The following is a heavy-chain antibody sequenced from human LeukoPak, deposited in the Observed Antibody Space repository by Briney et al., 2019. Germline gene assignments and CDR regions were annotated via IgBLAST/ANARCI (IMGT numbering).Heavy chain of an antibody. Sequence: GGSLRLSCAASGFTFSSYWMSWVRQAPGKGLEWVGRIRSNSDGGTIDYAAPVKGRFTLSRDDSKTTLYLQMNSLQPEDTAVYYCATDFYDSTWGQGTLVTVSS. CDR2: IRSNSDGGTI. CDR1: GFTFSSYW. D-gene: IGHD3-22*01. V-gene: IGHV3-15*01. CDR3: ATDFYDST. J-gene: IGHJ5*02.